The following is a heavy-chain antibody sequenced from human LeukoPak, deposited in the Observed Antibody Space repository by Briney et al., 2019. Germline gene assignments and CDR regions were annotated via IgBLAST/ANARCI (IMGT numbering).Heavy chain of an antibody. D-gene: IGHD4-17*01. CDR1: GFTVSSNS. V-gene: IGHV3-23*01. Sequence: SGGSLRLSCAASGFTVSSNSMSWVRQAPGKGLEWVSVIGTPDGNTHYADSVRGRSTISRDNSRSMLYLEMNSLRAEDTAVYYCAKYVPSTTKPTRYFDYWGQGTLVTVSS. J-gene: IGHJ4*02. CDR2: IGTPDGNT. CDR3: AKYVPSTTKPTRYFDY.